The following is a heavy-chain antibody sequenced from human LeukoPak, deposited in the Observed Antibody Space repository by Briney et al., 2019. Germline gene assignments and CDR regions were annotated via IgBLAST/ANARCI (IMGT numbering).Heavy chain of an antibody. CDR2: IRQDGGET. CDR1: GLTLSRDW. V-gene: IGHV3-7*01. CDR3: ATYSSLNTREFQY. D-gene: IGHD3-22*01. J-gene: IGHJ1*01. Sequence: GGSLRLSRDASGLTLSRDWMGWVRQAPGEGLEWVANIRQDGGETYYGDSVRGRFIISRDNAKNSLFLQMNRLRAEDTAAYYCATYSSLNTREFQYWGQGTLVTVSP.